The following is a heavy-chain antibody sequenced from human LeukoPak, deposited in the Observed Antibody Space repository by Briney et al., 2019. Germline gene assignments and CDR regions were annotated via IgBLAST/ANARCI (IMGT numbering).Heavy chain of an antibody. V-gene: IGHV3-72*01. CDR2: IWNKPDGYTT. CDR3: ATRSGHGYRGNYGGFDI. CDR1: GFTFSDHY. J-gene: IGHJ3*02. Sequence: QSGGSLRLSCAASGFTFSDHYMDWVRQAPGKGLEWVARIWNKPDGYTTEYAASVRGRFTISRDDSNNSLFLQMNSLKSEDTAVYYCATRSGHGYRGNYGGFDIWGQGTVVAVSS. D-gene: IGHD4-23*01.